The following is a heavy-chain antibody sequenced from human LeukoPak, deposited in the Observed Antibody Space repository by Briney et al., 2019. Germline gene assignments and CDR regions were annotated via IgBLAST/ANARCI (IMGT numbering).Heavy chain of an antibody. CDR2: ISVYNGNT. V-gene: IGHV1-18*01. CDR1: GYTFTSYG. J-gene: IGHJ6*02. CDR3: ASLRKDGYNTYYYYYGMDV. D-gene: IGHD5-24*01. Sequence: ASVKVSCKASGYTFTSYGISWVRQAPGQGLEWMGRISVYNGNTNYAQKFQGRVTMTTDTSTSTAYMELRSLRSDDTAVYYCASLRKDGYNTYYYYYGMDVWGQGTTVTVSS.